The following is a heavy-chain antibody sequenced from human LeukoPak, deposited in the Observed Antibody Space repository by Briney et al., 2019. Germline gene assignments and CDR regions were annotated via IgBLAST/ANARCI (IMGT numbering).Heavy chain of an antibody. J-gene: IGHJ4*02. CDR2: IYPGDSDT. V-gene: IGHV5-51*01. D-gene: IGHD3-22*01. CDR3: ARDYYHSSGYYPVLGY. Sequence: GESLKISCKTSGYSFTSYWIGWVRHMPGKGLEWMGVIYPGDSDTRYSPSFQGQVTISVDKSISTAYLQWSSLKASDTPMYYCARDYYHSSGYYPVLGYWGQGTLVTVSS. CDR1: GYSFTSYW.